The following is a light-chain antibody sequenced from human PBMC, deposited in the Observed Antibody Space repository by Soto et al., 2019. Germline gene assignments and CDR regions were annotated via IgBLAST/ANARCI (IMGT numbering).Light chain of an antibody. Sequence: DIQMTQSPSTLSASVGDRVTITCRASQSISSWLAWYQQKPGKAPKLLIYDASSLESGVPSRFSGSGSGTEFTLTISSLQPDDFATYNCQQYNSYSPTWTFGQETKVDIK. CDR3: QQYNSYSPTWT. J-gene: IGKJ1*01. V-gene: IGKV1-5*01. CDR2: DAS. CDR1: QSISSW.